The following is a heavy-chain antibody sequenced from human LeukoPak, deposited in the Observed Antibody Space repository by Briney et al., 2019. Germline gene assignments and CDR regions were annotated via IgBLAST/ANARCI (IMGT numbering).Heavy chain of an antibody. V-gene: IGHV1-69*06. CDR3: ARSHSGSYYSDY. D-gene: IGHD1-26*01. J-gene: IGHJ4*02. CDR1: GGTFSSYA. CDR2: IIPIFGTA. Sequence: SVKVSCKASGGTFSSYAISWVRQAPGQGLEWMGGIIPIFGTANYAQKFQGRVTITADKSTTTAYMELSSLRSEDTAVYYCARSHSGSYYSDYWGQGTLVTVSS.